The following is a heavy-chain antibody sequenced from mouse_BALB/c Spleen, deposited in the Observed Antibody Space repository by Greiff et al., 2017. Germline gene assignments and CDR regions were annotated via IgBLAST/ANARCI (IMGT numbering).Heavy chain of an antibody. V-gene: IGHV5-17*02. CDR2: ISSGSSTI. D-gene: IGHD2-12*01. J-gene: IGHJ3*01. CDR1: GFTFSSFG. CDR3: ARDSPGRGFAY. Sequence: EVQVVESGGGLVQPGGSRKLSCAASGFTFSSFGMHWVRQAPEKGLEWVAYISSGSSTIYYADTVKGRFTISRDNPKNTLFLQMTSLRSEDTAMYYCARDSPGRGFAYWGQGTLVTVSA.